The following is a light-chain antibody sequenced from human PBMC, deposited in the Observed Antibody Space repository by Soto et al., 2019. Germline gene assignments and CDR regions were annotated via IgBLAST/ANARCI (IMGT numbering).Light chain of an antibody. V-gene: IGLV4-69*01. CDR1: SGHSNYA. J-gene: IGLJ2*01. Sequence: QPVLTQSPSASASLGASVKLTCTLSSGHSNYAIAWHQQQSEKGPRYLMKLNSDGSHSKGDGIPDRFSGSSSGAERYLTISSLQSEDEEDYYGQTWGAGIVVFGGGTKLTVL. CDR2: LNSDGSH. CDR3: QTWGAGIVV.